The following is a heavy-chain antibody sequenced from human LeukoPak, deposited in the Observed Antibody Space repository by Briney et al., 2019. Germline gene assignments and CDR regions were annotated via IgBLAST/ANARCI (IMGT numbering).Heavy chain of an antibody. CDR2: IIPIFGTA. J-gene: IGHJ5*02. CDR1: GGTFSSYA. Sequence: VASVKVSCKASGGTFSSYAISWVRQAPGQGLEWMGGIIPIFGTANYAQKFQGRVTITADKSTSTAYMELSSLRSEDTAVYYCARADSGGDSSGYKWFDPWGQGTLVTVSS. CDR3: ARADSGGDSSGYKWFDP. D-gene: IGHD3-22*01. V-gene: IGHV1-69*06.